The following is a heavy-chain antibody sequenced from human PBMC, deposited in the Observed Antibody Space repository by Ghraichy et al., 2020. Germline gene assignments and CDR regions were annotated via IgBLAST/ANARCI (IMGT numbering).Heavy chain of an antibody. D-gene: IGHD5-12*01. V-gene: IGHV3-72*01. CDR2: TRNKANSYTT. CDR3: ARVVASSYDI. Sequence: GGSLRLSCAASGFTLSDHYMDWVRQAPGKGLEWVGRTRNKANSYTTEYAASVKGRFTLSRDDSKNSLYLQMNSLQTEDTAVYYRARVVASSYDIWGQGTLVTVSS. J-gene: IGHJ3*02. CDR1: GFTLSDHY.